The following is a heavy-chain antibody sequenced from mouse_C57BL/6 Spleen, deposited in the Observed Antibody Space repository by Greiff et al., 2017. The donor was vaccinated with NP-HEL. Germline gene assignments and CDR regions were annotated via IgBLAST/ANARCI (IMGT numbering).Heavy chain of an antibody. J-gene: IGHJ1*03. Sequence: QVQLQQPGAELVRPGSSVKLSCKASGYTFTSYWMHWVKQRPIQGLEWIGNIDPSDSETHYNQKFKDKATLTVDKSSSTAYMQLSSLTSEDSAVYYCARERGGYYGGYFDVWGTGTTGTVSS. CDR2: IDPSDSET. CDR3: ARERGGYYGGYFDV. CDR1: GYTFTSYW. D-gene: IGHD2-3*01. V-gene: IGHV1-52*01.